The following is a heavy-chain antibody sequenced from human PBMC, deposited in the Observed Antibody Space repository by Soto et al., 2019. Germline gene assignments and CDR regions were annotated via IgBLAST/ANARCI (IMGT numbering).Heavy chain of an antibody. D-gene: IGHD2-21*02. CDR1: GFIFSNFG. J-gene: IGHJ4*02. Sequence: EVQLVESGGRLVQPGGSLRLSCAASGFIFSNFGLTWVRQAPGKGLEWVSHINAPATSTLYANSVRGRFAISRDNARNSVYLQMSSLTGEETAVYYCTRDPEGDLDFDYWGQGTLVTVSS. CDR2: INAPATST. V-gene: IGHV3-48*03. CDR3: TRDPEGDLDFDY.